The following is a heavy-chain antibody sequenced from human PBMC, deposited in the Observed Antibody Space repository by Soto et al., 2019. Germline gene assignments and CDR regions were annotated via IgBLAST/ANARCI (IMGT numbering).Heavy chain of an antibody. CDR3: ARDLDAFDT. CDR1: GVTVTSNY. J-gene: IGHJ3*02. CDR2: IYSGENA. V-gene: IGHV3-53*01. Sequence: EVQLVQSGGGLVQPGGSLRLSCAGYGVTVTSNYMNWVRQAPGKGLEWVSVIYSGENAYYADSVAGRFTISRGNSKNTLYLQMNSLRVEDTAVYYCARDLDAFDTWGQGTTVIVSS.